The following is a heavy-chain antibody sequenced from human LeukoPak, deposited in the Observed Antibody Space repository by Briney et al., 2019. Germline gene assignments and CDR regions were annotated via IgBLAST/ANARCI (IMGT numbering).Heavy chain of an antibody. CDR3: AKTITDDAFDI. J-gene: IGHJ3*02. Sequence: ASVKVSCKASGYTFTSYYMHWVRQAPGQGLEWMGIINPSGGSASYAQKFQGRVTMTRDTSTSTVYMELSSLRSEDTAVYYCAKTITDDAFDIWGQGTMVTVSS. CDR1: GYTFTSYY. CDR2: INPSGGSA. V-gene: IGHV1-46*01.